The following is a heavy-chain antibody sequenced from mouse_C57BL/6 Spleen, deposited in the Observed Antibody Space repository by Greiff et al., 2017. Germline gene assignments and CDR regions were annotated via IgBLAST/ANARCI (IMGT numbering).Heavy chain of an antibody. D-gene: IGHD1-1*01. CDR3: ARGGNYDYFDY. J-gene: IGHJ2*01. V-gene: IGHV1-50*01. Sequence: LQQSGASVKLSCKASGYTFTSYWMQWVKQRPGQGLEWIGEIDPSDSYTNYNQKFKGKATLTVDTSSSTAYMQLSSLTSEDYAVYYCARGGNYDYFDYWGQGTTRTVSS. CDR1: GYTFTSYW. CDR2: IDPSDSYT.